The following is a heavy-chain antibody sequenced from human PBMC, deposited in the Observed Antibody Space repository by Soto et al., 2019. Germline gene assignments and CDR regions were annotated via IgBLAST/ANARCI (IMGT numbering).Heavy chain of an antibody. CDR1: GLIFSDYQ. V-gene: IGHV3-72*01. CDR3: AMLGGWSGGSSGMDV. J-gene: IGHJ6*02. D-gene: IGHD6-19*01. Sequence: GGSLRLSCAASGLIFSDYQMDWVRQAPGKGLEWVGRIRRKANSYTTEYAASVKGRFTISRDDSKNSLYLQMNSLKSEDTAVYYCAMLGGWSGGSSGMDVWGQGTTVTVSS. CDR2: IRRKANSYTT.